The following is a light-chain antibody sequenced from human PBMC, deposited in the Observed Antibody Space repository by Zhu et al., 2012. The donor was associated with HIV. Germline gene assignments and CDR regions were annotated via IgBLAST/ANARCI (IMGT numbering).Light chain of an antibody. CDR2: TAS. CDR3: QQSFSTPRT. J-gene: IGKJ2*01. Sequence: DIQMTQSPSSLSASVGDRVTITCRASQSVSSYLNWYQQKPGKAPKLLIYTASNLQAGVPSRFSGSASGTDFTLTISSLEPDDFATYFCQQSFSTPRTFGQGTQAG. V-gene: IGKV1-39*01. CDR1: QSVSSY.